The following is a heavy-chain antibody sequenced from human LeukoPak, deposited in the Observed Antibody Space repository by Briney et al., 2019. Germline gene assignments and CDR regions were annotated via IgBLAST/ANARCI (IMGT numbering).Heavy chain of an antibody. J-gene: IGHJ5*02. D-gene: IGHD3-9*01. CDR1: GGSISSYY. Sequence: SETLSLTCTVSGGSISSYYWSWIRQPAGKGLEWIGRIYTSGSTNYNPSLKSRVTMSVDTSKNQFSLKLSSVTAADTAAYYCARSGEGLRYFDWFHTPDAENNWFDPWGQGTLVTVSS. CDR3: ARSGEGLRYFDWFHTPDAENNWFDP. V-gene: IGHV4-4*07. CDR2: IYTSGST.